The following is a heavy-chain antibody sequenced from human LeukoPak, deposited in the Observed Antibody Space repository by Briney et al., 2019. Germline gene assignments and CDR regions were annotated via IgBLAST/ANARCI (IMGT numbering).Heavy chain of an antibody. CDR2: IYSGGST. D-gene: IGHD5-24*01. CDR1: GFTVSSNY. J-gene: IGHJ4*02. V-gene: IGHV3-66*01. CDR3: ARVTRDGYNYYFDY. Sequence: GGSLRLSCAASGFTVSSNYMSWVRQAPGKGLEWVSVIYSGGSTYYADSVKGRFTISRDNSKNTLYLQMNSLRAEDTAVYYCARVTRDGYNYYFDYWGQGTLVTVSS.